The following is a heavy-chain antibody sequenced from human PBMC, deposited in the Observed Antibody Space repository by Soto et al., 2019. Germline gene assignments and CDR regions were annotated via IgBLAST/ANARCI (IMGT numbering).Heavy chain of an antibody. CDR1: GFAFSNYW. CDR2: TYPGDSAT. V-gene: IGHV5-51*01. Sequence: GESLKISCKTSGFAFSNYWVGWVRQMPGKGFEWMGITYPGDSATKYSPSFQGHVTISSDKSTNTAYLRWSSLRASDTAIYFCSANTRHATDPLWTYWGQGTVVSVSS. D-gene: IGHD2-15*01. J-gene: IGHJ4*02. CDR3: SANTRHATDPLWTY.